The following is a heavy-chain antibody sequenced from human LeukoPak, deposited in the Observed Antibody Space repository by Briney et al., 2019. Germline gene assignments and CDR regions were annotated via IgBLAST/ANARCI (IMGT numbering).Heavy chain of an antibody. J-gene: IGHJ6*04. V-gene: IGHV4-34*01. CDR2: INHSGST. Sequence: SETLSLTCAVYGGSFSGYYWSWIRQPPGKGLEWIGEINHSGSTNYNPSLKSRVTISVDTSKNQFSLKLSSVTAAGTAVYYCARGMVRGVIAYGMDVWGKGTTVTVSS. CDR3: ARGMVRGVIAYGMDV. D-gene: IGHD3-10*01. CDR1: GGSFSGYY.